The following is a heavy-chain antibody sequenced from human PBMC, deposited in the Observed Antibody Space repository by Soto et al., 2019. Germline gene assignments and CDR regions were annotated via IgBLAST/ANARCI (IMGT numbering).Heavy chain of an antibody. CDR3: ARPCLYSSNPHYYYYGMDV. Sequence: QVQLVESGGGVVQPGRSLRLSCAASGFTFSSYPMDWVRQAPGKGLEWVAVISYDGTNEHYADSVKGRFTISRDNSKNTLYLQMNSLRAEDTAVYYCARPCLYSSNPHYYYYGMDVSGQGTTVTVSS. CDR2: ISYDGTNE. D-gene: IGHD6-13*01. V-gene: IGHV3-30-3*01. CDR1: GFTFSSYP. J-gene: IGHJ6*02.